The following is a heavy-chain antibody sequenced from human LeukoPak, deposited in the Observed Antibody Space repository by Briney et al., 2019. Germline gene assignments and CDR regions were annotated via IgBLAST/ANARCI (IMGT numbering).Heavy chain of an antibody. D-gene: IGHD2-15*01. CDR2: ISAYNGNT. Sequence: ASVKVSCKASGYTFTSYGISWVRQAPGQGLERMGWISAYNGNTNYAQKLQGRVTMTTDTSTSTAYMELRSLRSDDTAVYYCAREAHFCSGGSCSNYWGQGTLVTVSS. CDR1: GYTFTSYG. CDR3: AREAHFCSGGSCSNY. J-gene: IGHJ4*02. V-gene: IGHV1-18*01.